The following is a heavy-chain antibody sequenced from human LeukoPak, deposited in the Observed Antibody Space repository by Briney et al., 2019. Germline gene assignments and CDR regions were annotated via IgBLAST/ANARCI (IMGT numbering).Heavy chain of an antibody. J-gene: IGHJ6*02. CDR2: INSDGSST. CDR1: GFTFSSYW. CDR3: AREPPSYCSGGSCYSYYYGMDV. D-gene: IGHD2-15*01. V-gene: IGHV3-74*01. Sequence: PGGSLRLSCAASGFTFSSYWMHWVRQAPGKGLVWVSRINSDGSSTGYADSVKGRFTISRDSAKNTLYLQMNSLRAEDTAVYFCAREPPSYCSGGSCYSYYYGMDVWGQGTTVTVSS.